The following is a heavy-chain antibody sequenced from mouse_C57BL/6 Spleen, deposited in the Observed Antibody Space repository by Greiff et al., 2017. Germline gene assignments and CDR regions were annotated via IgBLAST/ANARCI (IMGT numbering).Heavy chain of an antibody. J-gene: IGHJ2*01. CDR3: ARRDGGYYFDY. Sequence: EVKLVESGGDLVKPGGSLKLSCAASGFTFSSYGMSWVRQTPDKRLEWVATISSGGSYTYYPDCVKGRFTISRDNAKNTLYLQMSSLKSEDTAMYYCARRDGGYYFDYWGQGTTLTVSS. V-gene: IGHV5-6*02. CDR1: GFTFSSYG. CDR2: ISSGGSYT.